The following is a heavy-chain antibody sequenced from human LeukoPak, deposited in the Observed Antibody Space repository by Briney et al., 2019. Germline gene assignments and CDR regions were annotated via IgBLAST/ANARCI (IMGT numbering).Heavy chain of an antibody. CDR1: GFTFSSYW. J-gene: IGHJ5*02. CDR2: IKQDGSEK. Sequence: GGSLRLSCAASGFTFSSYWMSWVRQAPGKGLEWVANIKQDGSEKYYVDSVKGRFTISRDNAKNSLYLQMNSLRAEDTAVYYCARDSGYYGSGSYGLNWFDPWGQGILVTASS. CDR3: ARDSGYYGSGSYGLNWFDP. V-gene: IGHV3-7*01. D-gene: IGHD3-10*01.